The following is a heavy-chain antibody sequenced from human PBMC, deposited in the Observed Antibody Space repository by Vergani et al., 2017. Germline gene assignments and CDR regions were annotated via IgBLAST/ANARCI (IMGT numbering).Heavy chain of an antibody. CDR1: GGTFSSYT. Sequence: QVQLVQSGAEVKKPGSSVKVSCKASGGTFSSYTISWVRQAPGQGLGWMGRIIPILGIANYAQKFQGRVTITADKSTSTAYMELSSLRTEDTAVYYCARDHSYDILTGYFNWGQGTLVTVSS. J-gene: IGHJ4*02. CDR2: IIPILGIA. V-gene: IGHV1-69*08. CDR3: ARDHSYDILTGYFN. D-gene: IGHD3-9*01.